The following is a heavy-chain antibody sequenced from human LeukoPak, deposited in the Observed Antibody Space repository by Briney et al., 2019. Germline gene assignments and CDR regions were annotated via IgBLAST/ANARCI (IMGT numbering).Heavy chain of an antibody. V-gene: IGHV3-66*01. CDR3: TRGTSVGWYGDS. Sequence: GGSLRLSCAASGFSVSSYYFSWVRQAPGKGLEWVSVIYTSGRTYYADSVRGRFTISRDKTLYLQMNSLRAEDTAVYYCTRGTSVGWYGDSWGQGTLVSVSS. D-gene: IGHD6-19*01. J-gene: IGHJ4*02. CDR2: IYTSGRT. CDR1: GFSVSSYY.